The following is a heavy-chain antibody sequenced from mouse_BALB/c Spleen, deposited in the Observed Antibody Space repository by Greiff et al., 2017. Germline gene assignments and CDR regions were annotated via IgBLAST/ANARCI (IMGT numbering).Heavy chain of an antibody. CDR3: AREGYWFAY. Sequence: QVQLKESAAELARPGASVKMSCKASGYTFTSYTMHWVKQRPGQGLEWIGYINPSSGYTEYNQKFKDKTTLTADKSSSTAYMQLSSLTSEDSAVYYCAREGYWFAYWGQGTLVTVSA. CDR2: INPSSGYT. J-gene: IGHJ3*01. D-gene: IGHD3-1*01. V-gene: IGHV1-4*02. CDR1: GYTFTSYT.